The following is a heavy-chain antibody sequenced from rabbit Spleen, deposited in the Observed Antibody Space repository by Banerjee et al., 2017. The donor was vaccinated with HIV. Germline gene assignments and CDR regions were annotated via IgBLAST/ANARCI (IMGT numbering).Heavy chain of an antibody. CDR3: ARQSDGSGWASDL. Sequence: QQQLEESGGGLVKPEGSLTLTCKASGFSFNSGYDMCWVRQAPGKGLEWIACIYGGSSGTTYYASWAKGRFTISKTSSTTVTLQMTSLTAADTATYFCARQSDGSGWASDLWGPGTLVTVS. J-gene: IGHJ4*01. D-gene: IGHD4-1*01. V-gene: IGHV1S45*01. CDR2: IYGGSSGTT. CDR1: GFSFNSGYD.